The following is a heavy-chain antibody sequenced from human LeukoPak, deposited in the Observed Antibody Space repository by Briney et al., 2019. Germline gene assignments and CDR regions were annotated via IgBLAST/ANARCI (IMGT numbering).Heavy chain of an antibody. J-gene: IGHJ4*02. V-gene: IGHV3-33*03. Sequence: GGSLRLSCATSGFSFTGFGFHWVRQAPGKGLEWVAVAWNNGRDNDYADSVRGRFTVSRDNSKNTVYLEGNNLRAEDTALYYCVSSWYSWGQGTLVTVSS. CDR2: AWNNGRDN. D-gene: IGHD6-13*01. CDR1: GFSFTGFG. CDR3: VSSWYS.